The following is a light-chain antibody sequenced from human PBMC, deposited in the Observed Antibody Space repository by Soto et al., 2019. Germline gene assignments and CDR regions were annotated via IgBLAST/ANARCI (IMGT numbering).Light chain of an antibody. CDR3: QQYGSSRWT. CDR2: GAS. J-gene: IGKJ1*01. V-gene: IGKV3-20*01. CDR1: QSVSSN. Sequence: EIVLTQSPATLSLSPGERATLSCRASQSVSSNLAWYRQKPGQAPRLLIYGASSRATGIPDRFSGSGSGTDFTLTISRLEPEDFAVYYCQQYGSSRWTFGQGTKVDIK.